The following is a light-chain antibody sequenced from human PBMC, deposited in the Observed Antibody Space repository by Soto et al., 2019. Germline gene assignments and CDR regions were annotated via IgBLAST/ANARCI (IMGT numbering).Light chain of an antibody. CDR1: QTISSW. V-gene: IGKV1-5*01. CDR3: QQYHIYSWT. CDR2: DAS. J-gene: IGKJ1*01. Sequence: DIQMTQSPSTLSASVGDRVTITCGASQTISSWLAWYQQKPGKAPKLLIYDASSLESGVPSRFSASGSGTEFSLTINSLQADDFATYYCQQYHIYSWTFGQGTKVDIK.